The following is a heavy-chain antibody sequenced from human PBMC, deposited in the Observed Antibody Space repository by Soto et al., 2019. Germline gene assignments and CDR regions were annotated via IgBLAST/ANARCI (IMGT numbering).Heavy chain of an antibody. J-gene: IGHJ4*02. CDR1: GYTFTSYG. V-gene: IGHV1-69*13. Sequence: SVKVSCKASGYTFTSYGISWVRQAPGQGLEWMGGIIPIFGTANYAQKFQGRVTITADESTSTAYMELSSLRSEDTAVYYCARVPYSGSRDYWGQGTLVTVSS. CDR2: IIPIFGTA. D-gene: IGHD1-26*01. CDR3: ARVPYSGSRDY.